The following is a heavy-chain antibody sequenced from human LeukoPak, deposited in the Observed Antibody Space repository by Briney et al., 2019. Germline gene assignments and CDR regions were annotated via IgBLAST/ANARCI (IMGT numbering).Heavy chain of an antibody. D-gene: IGHD5-18*01. J-gene: IGHJ4*02. CDR3: ARHRIQLWLCWGNFDY. CDR2: IYYSGST. CDR1: GCSISSSSYY. V-gene: IGHV4-39*01. Sequence: SGTLSLTCTVSGCSISSSSYYWGWIRQPPGKGLEWIGNIYYSGSTYYNPSLKSRVTISVDTSKTQFSLELSSVTAADTAVYYCARHRIQLWLCWGNFDYWGQGTLVTVSS.